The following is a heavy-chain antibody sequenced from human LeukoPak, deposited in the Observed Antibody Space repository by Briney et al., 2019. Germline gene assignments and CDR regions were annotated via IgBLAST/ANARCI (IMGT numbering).Heavy chain of an antibody. CDR1: GFTFSSSG. J-gene: IGHJ4*02. CDR2: IRYDGSNK. Sequence: GGSLRLSCAASGFTFSSSGMHWVRQAPGKGLEWVAFIRYDGSNKYHADSVKGRFTISRDNSKNTLYLQMNSLRAEDTAIYYCARPLRESGYFYFDYWGQGTLVTVSS. CDR3: ARPLRESGYFYFDY. D-gene: IGHD3-3*01. V-gene: IGHV3-30*02.